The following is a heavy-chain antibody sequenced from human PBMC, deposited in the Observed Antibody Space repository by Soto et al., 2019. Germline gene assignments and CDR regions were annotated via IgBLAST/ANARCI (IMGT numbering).Heavy chain of an antibody. Sequence: GGSLRLSCASSGFTFSSCSMNWVRQAPGKGLEWVSFISGSGDTKYYADSVKGRFTISRDNAKNSPYLQMSSLRDEDTAVYYCAKYCSSDVCFDYWGQGTLVTVSS. CDR2: ISGSGDTK. J-gene: IGHJ4*02. V-gene: IGHV3-48*02. CDR3: AKYCSSDVCFDY. D-gene: IGHD2-8*01. CDR1: GFTFSSCS.